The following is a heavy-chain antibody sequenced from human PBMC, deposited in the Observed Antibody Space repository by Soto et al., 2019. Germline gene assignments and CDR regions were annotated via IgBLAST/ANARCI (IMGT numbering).Heavy chain of an antibody. V-gene: IGHV1-18*01. Sequence: ASVKASCKASGYTFSSYAIRWVRKAPGQGLEWMGWISGYNGNTKEAHKFEGRVILTTDTAANRAHMELRSLTSNDTAVYYCASGSAYGTPWSFDSGGQGTLVTVSS. CDR2: ISGYNGNT. CDR1: GYTFSSYA. CDR3: ASGSAYGTPWSFDS. D-gene: IGHD2-8*01. J-gene: IGHJ4*02.